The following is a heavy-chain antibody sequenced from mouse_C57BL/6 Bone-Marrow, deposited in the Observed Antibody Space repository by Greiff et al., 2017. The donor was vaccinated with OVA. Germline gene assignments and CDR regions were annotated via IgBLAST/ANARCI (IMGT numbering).Heavy chain of an antibody. V-gene: IGHV3-6*01. CDR1: GYSITSGYY. J-gene: IGHJ1*03. D-gene: IGHD2-2*01. Sequence: EVKLLESGPGLVKPSQSLSLTCSVTGYSITSGYYWNWIRQFPGNKLEWMGYISYDGSNNYNPSLKNRISITRDTSKNQFFLKLNSVTTEDTATYYCARDLLWLRRPYWYFDVWGTGTTVTVSS. CDR2: ISYDGSN. CDR3: ARDLLWLRRPYWYFDV.